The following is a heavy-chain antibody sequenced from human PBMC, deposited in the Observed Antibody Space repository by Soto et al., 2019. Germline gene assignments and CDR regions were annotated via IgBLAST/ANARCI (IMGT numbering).Heavy chain of an antibody. J-gene: IGHJ4*02. CDR1: GFTFSSYA. D-gene: IGHD5-12*01. CDR2: ISGSGGST. Sequence: PGGSLRLSCAASGFTFSSYAMSWVRQAPGKGLEWVSAISGSGGSTYYADSVKGRITISRDNSKNTLYLQMNSLRAEDTAVYYCAKGFIVATRCYFDYWGQGTLVTVS. CDR3: AKGFIVATRCYFDY. V-gene: IGHV3-23*01.